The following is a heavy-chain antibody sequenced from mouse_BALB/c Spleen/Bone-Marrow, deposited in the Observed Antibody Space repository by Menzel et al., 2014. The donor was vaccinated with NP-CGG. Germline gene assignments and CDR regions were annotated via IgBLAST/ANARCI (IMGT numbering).Heavy chain of an antibody. CDR2: IDTSDSYT. CDR1: GYTFIDYW. CDR3: AREGYGNSYAMDY. D-gene: IGHD2-1*01. V-gene: IGHV1-69*01. J-gene: IGHJ4*01. Sequence: VQLQQSGAELVMPGASVKMSCKASGYTFIDYWMHWVKQRPGQGLEWIGAIDTSDSYTSYNQKFKGKATLTVDESSSTAYMQLSSLTSEDSAVYYCAREGYGNSYAMDYWGQGTSVTVSS.